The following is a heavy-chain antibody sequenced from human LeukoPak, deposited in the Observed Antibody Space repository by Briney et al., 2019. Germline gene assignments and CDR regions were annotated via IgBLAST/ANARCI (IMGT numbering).Heavy chain of an antibody. V-gene: IGHV3-48*03. CDR2: ISSTGNTV. J-gene: IGHJ6*04. CDR3: TKETPQMDV. Sequence: GGSLRLSCAASGFPFTSNEMNWGRQAPGQGLEWVAYISSTGNTVHYAGSVKGRFTISRDNAKNSLYLQMNRLRAEDTAVYYCTKETPQMDVWGKGTTVTVSS. D-gene: IGHD2-15*01. CDR1: GFPFTSNE.